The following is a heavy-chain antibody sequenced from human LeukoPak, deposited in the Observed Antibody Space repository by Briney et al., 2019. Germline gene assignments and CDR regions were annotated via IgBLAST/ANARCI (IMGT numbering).Heavy chain of an antibody. D-gene: IGHD5-18*01. CDR1: GFTFSSYS. Sequence: GGSLTLSCAASGFTFSSYSMNWVRQAPGKGLEWVSSISSSSSYIYYADSVKGRFTISRDNSKNTLHLQMNSLRAEDTAVYYCARDQYSYAHAAHWGQGTLVTVSS. CDR3: ARDQYSYAHAAH. J-gene: IGHJ4*02. V-gene: IGHV3-21*01. CDR2: ISSSSSYI.